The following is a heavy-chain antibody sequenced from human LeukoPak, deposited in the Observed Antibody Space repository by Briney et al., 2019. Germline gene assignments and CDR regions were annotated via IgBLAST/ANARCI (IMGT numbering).Heavy chain of an antibody. CDR1: GFTLSEYW. D-gene: IGHD1-1*01. CDR3: ARSWNADY. V-gene: IGHV3-74*01. CDR2: IGPDGSSP. Sequence: PGRSLRLSCAASGFTLSEYWMHWVRQAPGTGLVWVSRIGPDGSSPDYADSVKGRFTISRDNAKNTLYLQMNSLRGEDSAVYFCARSWNADYWGRGTLVTVAS. J-gene: IGHJ4*02.